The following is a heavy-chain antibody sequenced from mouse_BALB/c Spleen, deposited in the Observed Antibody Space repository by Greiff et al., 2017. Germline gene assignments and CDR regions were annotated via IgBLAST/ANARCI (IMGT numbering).Heavy chain of an antibody. D-gene: IGHD1-2*01. CDR3: ARVYYGPAWLAD. CDR1: GFTFSSYA. CDR2: ISSGGSYT. Sequence: VKVVESGGGLVKPGGSLKLSCAASGFTFSSYAMSWVRQSPEKRLEWVAEISSGGSYTYYPDTVTGRFTISRDNAKNTLYLEMSSLRSEDTAMYYCARVYYGPAWLADWGQGNLVTVAA. V-gene: IGHV5-9-4*01. J-gene: IGHJ3*01.